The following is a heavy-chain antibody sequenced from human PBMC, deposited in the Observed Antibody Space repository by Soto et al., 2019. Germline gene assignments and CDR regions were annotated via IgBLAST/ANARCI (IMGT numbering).Heavy chain of an antibody. CDR2: ISAYNGNT. CDR1: GYTFTSYG. Sequence: QVQLVQSGAEVKKPGASVKVSCKASGYTFTSYGISWVRQAPGQGLEWMGWISAYNGNTNDAQELQGRVTVTTDTSTSTAYMELRSLRSDDTAVYYCARSIIGYCSGGSCYAYFDIWGQGTMVTVSS. D-gene: IGHD2-15*01. J-gene: IGHJ3*02. CDR3: ARSIIGYCSGGSCYAYFDI. V-gene: IGHV1-18*01.